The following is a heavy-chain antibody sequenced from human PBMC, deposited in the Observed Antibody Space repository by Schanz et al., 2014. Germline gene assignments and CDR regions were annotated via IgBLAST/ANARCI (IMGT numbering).Heavy chain of an antibody. Sequence: QVQLVQSGAEVKKPGSSVKVSCKSSGGTFSSYAISWVRQAPGQGLEWMGRIIPILGLAKYEQKFQDKVTITADRSTSTAYMELSSLRSEDTAVYYCARGYGDSPTDFWGQGTLVTVSS. D-gene: IGHD4-17*01. CDR1: GGTFSSYA. V-gene: IGHV1-69*04. CDR2: IIPILGLA. CDR3: ARGYGDSPTDF. J-gene: IGHJ4*02.